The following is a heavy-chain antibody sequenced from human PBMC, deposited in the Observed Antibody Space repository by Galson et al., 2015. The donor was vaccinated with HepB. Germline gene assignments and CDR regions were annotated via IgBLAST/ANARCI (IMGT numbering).Heavy chain of an antibody. V-gene: IGHV4-39*01. CDR1: GGSISSSSYY. CDR2: IYYSGST. J-gene: IGHJ6*02. CDR3: ARQGGLLWFGELLGGMDV. Sequence: QVQLRESGPGLVKPSETLSLTCTVSGGSISSSSYYWGWIRQPPGQGLEWIGGIYYSGSTYYTPSLKIRVTISVDTSKNQFSLKLSSVTAADTAVYYCARQGGLLWFGELLGGMDVWGQGTTVTVSS. D-gene: IGHD3-10*01.